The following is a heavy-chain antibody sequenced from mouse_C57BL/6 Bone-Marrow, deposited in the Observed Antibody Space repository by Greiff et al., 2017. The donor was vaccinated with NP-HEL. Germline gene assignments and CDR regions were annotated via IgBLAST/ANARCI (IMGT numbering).Heavy chain of an antibody. CDR1: GFNFKDDD. Sequence: EVQLVESGAELVRPGASVKLSCTASGFNFKDDDMHWVKQRPEQGLEWIGWLYPENGDTEYASKFQGKATITADTSSNTAYLQLSSLTSEDTAVYYCTEEGGYWGQGTTLTVSS. V-gene: IGHV14-4*01. CDR3: TEEGGY. J-gene: IGHJ2*01. CDR2: LYPENGDT.